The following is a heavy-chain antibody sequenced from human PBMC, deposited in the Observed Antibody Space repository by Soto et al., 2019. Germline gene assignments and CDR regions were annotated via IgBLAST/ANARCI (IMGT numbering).Heavy chain of an antibody. V-gene: IGHV4-39*01. CDR2: IYYSGST. D-gene: IGHD6-13*01. CDR1: GGSISSSSYY. J-gene: IGHJ5*02. Sequence: SETLSHTCTVSGGSISSSSYYWGWIRQPPGKGLEWIGSIYYSGSTYYNPSLKSRVTISVDTSKNQFSLKLSSVTAADTAVYYCARHQSHSSSYVDPWGQGTLVTVSS. CDR3: ARHQSHSSSYVDP.